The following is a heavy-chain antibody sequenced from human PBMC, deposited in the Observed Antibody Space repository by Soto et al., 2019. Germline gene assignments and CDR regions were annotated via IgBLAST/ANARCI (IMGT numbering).Heavy chain of an antibody. CDR3: AIDLYFLVQ. CDR1: GFTFSSYS. D-gene: IGHD3-9*01. J-gene: IGHJ4*02. V-gene: IGHV3-48*01. Sequence: EVQLVESGGGLVQPGGSLRLSCAASGFTFSSYSMNWVRQAPGKGLEWVSYISSSSSTIYYADSVKGRFTISRDNAKNSLYLQMNSLRAEDTAVYYCAIDLYFLVQWGQGTLVTVSS. CDR2: ISSSSSTI.